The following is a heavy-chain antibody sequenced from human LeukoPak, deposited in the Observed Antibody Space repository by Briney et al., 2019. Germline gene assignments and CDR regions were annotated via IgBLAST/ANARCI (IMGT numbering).Heavy chain of an antibody. CDR1: GFTFSSYS. D-gene: IGHD6-13*01. V-gene: IGHV3-21*01. Sequence: GGSLRLSCAASGFTFSSYSMNWVRQAPGKGLEWVSSISSSSSYIYYADSVKGRFTISGDNAKNSLYLQMNSLRAEDTAVYYCARGRSLADSSSWYFDYWGQGTLVTVSS. CDR2: ISSSSSYI. CDR3: ARGRSLADSSSWYFDY. J-gene: IGHJ4*02.